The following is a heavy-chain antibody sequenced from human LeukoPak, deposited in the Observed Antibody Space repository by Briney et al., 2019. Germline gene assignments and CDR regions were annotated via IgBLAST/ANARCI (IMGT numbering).Heavy chain of an antibody. J-gene: IGHJ6*02. V-gene: IGHV1-69*13. CDR2: IIPIFGTA. CDR1: GGTFSSYA. D-gene: IGHD5-18*01. Sequence: ASVKVSCKASGGTFSSYAISWVRQAPRQGLEWMGGIIPIFGTANYAQKFRGRVTITADESTSTAYMELSSLRSEDTAVYYCATYSYGLIYGMDVWGQGTTVTVSS. CDR3: ATYSYGLIYGMDV.